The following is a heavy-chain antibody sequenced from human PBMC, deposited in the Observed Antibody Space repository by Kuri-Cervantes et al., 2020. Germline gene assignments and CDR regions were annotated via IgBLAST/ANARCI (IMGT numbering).Heavy chain of an antibody. J-gene: IGHJ4*02. CDR2: INHSGST. D-gene: IGHD6-13*01. Sequence: SQTLSLTCAVYGGSFSDYYWSWIRQSPGKGLEWIGEINHSGSTNYNPSLKSRVTISVDTSKNQFSLKLSSVTAADTAVYYCARGQGKRGSSSWASMGYWGQGTLVTVSS. CDR1: GGSFSDYY. CDR3: ARGQGKRGSSSWASMGY. V-gene: IGHV4-34*01.